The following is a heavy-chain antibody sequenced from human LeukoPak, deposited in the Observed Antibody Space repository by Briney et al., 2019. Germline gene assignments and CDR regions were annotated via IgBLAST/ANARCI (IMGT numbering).Heavy chain of an antibody. D-gene: IGHD1-26*01. CDR3: LRSGATHPVWFDP. CDR2: IYYSGST. Sequence: SETLSLTCTVSGGSISSYYWSWIRQPPGKGLEWIGYIYYSGSTNYNPSLKSRVTISVDTSKNQFSLKLSSVTAADTAVYYCLRSGATHPVWFDPWGQGTLVTVSS. CDR1: GGSISSYY. V-gene: IGHV4-59*12. J-gene: IGHJ5*02.